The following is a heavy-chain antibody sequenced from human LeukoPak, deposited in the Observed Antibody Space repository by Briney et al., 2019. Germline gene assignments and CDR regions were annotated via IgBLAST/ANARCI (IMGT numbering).Heavy chain of an antibody. CDR1: GYTFTSYD. J-gene: IGHJ3*02. D-gene: IGHD3-10*01. CDR3: ARAGIYGSGKRWAFDI. V-gene: IGHV1-8*01. CDR2: MNPNSGNT. Sequence: ASVKVSCKASGYTFTSYDINWVRQATGQGLEWMGWMNPNSGNTGYAQKFQGRVTMTRNTSISTAYMELSSLRSEDTAVYYCARAGIYGSGKRWAFDIWGQGTMVTVSS.